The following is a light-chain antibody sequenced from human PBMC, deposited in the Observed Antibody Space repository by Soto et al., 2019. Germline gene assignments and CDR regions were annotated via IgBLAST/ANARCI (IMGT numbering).Light chain of an antibody. CDR2: TND. Sequence: QSVLTQPPSASGTPGQRVTISCSGSSSNIGGNTVNWFQQLPGTAPKLLIYTNDQRPSGVPDRLSGSKSGTSASLAISGLRSDDEVDYYCGAWDDSLKGVVFGGGTKVTVL. V-gene: IGLV1-44*01. CDR1: SSNIGGNT. CDR3: GAWDDSLKGVV. J-gene: IGLJ2*01.